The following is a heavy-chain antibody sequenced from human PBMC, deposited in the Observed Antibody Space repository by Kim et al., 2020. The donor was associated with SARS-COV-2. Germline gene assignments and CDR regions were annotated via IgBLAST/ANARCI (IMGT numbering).Heavy chain of an antibody. D-gene: IGHD5-12*01. V-gene: IGHV1-18*01. CDR2: ISAYNGNT. CDR1: GYTFTSYG. Sequence: ASVKVSCKASGYTFTSYGISWVRQAPGQGLEWMGWISAYNGNTNYAQKLQGRVTMTTDTSTSTAYMELRSLRSDDTAVYYCARDRSSGYERNPYYYGMDVWGQGTTVTVSS. J-gene: IGHJ6*02. CDR3: ARDRSSGYERNPYYYGMDV.